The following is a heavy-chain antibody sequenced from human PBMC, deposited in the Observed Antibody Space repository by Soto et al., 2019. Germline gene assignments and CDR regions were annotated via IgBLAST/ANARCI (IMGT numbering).Heavy chain of an antibody. D-gene: IGHD2-21*01. Sequence: QVQLVESGGGVVQPGRSLRLSCAVSGFTVSTYGMHWVRQAPGKGLEWVAVIPRGGGTKYYADSVKCPFTISRDNSGNTLFLEMKSLRGEVMAVYYSNCEVASGYGGQGTLVTVSS. J-gene: IGHJ4*02. V-gene: IGHV3-30*03. CDR1: GFTVSTYG. CDR3: NCEVASGY. CDR2: IPRGGGTK.